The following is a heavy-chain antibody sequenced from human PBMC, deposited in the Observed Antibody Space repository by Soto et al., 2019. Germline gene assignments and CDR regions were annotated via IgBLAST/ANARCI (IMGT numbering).Heavy chain of an antibody. V-gene: IGHV1-18*01. Sequence: ASVKVSCKASGYTFTSYGISWVRQAPGQGLEWMGWISAYNGNTNYAQKLQGRVTMTTDTSTSTAYMELRSLRSDDTAVYYCARDLTNILGYCSGGSCYGIDYWGQGTLVTVSS. CDR1: GYTFTSYG. J-gene: IGHJ4*02. CDR3: ARDLTNILGYCSGGSCYGIDY. CDR2: ISAYNGNT. D-gene: IGHD2-15*01.